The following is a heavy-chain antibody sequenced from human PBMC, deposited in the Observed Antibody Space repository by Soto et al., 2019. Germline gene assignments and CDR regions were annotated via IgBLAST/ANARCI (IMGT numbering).Heavy chain of an antibody. CDR3: ARGSGSFVYGMDV. J-gene: IGHJ6*02. Sequence: QVQLVQSGAEVKKPGASVKVSCNASGYTLSDYFMHWVRQAPGQGLEWMGTINPRGGSTRYAENFQGRVTMTSDTSTSTVYMELSSLRSDDTAVFYCARGSGSFVYGMDVWGQGPRVTVSS. CDR2: INPRGGST. CDR1: GYTLSDYF. V-gene: IGHV1-46*01. D-gene: IGHD3-10*01.